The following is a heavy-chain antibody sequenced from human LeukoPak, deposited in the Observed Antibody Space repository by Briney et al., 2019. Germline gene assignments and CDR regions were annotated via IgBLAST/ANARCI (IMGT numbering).Heavy chain of an antibody. D-gene: IGHD3-22*01. CDR1: GFTFSSYA. Sequence: PGGSLRLSCAASGFTFSSYAMSWVRQAPGKGLEWVSALGYSGNTYDADSVKGRFTISRDNSKNTQFLQMHSLRAEDTAVYYCAKYYDGTDYYYPLDYFDYWGQGTLVTVSS. J-gene: IGHJ4*02. CDR2: LGYSGNT. CDR3: AKYYDGTDYYYPLDYFDY. V-gene: IGHV3-23*01.